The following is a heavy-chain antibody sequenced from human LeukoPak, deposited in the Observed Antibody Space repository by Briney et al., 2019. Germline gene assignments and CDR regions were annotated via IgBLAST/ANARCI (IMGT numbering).Heavy chain of an antibody. D-gene: IGHD1-1*01. CDR3: AREPGTTNSMDV. CDR2: IIPILGIA. CDR1: GGTFSSYA. V-gene: IGHV1-69*04. Sequence: SVKVSCKASGGTFSSYAISWVRQAPGQGLEWMGRIIPILGIANYAQKFQGRVTITADKSTSTAYMELSSLRSEDTAVYYCAREPGTTNSMDVWGQGTTVTVSS. J-gene: IGHJ6*02.